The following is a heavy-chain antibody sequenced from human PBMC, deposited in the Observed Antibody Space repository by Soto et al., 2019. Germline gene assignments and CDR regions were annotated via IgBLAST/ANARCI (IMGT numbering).Heavy chain of an antibody. D-gene: IGHD2-15*01. Sequence: QVQLVQSGAEVQRPGASVKVSCKTSGYTFTSFDINWVRQATGQGLEWMGCMNPNSGNTGYAQMFQCRVTMTRNTSISTAYLELSSLRSEDTAVYYCARGPPQYCSGGSCYSFIRFDFWGQGTLGTVSS. CDR3: ARGPPQYCSGGSCYSFIRFDF. CDR2: MNPNSGNT. V-gene: IGHV1-8*01. CDR1: GYTFTSFD. J-gene: IGHJ4*02.